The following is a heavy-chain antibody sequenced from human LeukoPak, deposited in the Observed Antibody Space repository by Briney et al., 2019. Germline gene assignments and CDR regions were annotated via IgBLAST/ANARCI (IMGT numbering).Heavy chain of an antibody. CDR1: GGSFSGYY. Sequence: PSETLSLTCAVYGGSFSGYYWSWIRQPPGKGLEWIGEINHSGSTNYNPSLKSRVTISVDTSKNQFSLKLSSVTAADTVVYYCARGIGIVATYFDYWGQGTLVTVSS. V-gene: IGHV4-34*01. CDR3: ARGIGIVATYFDY. J-gene: IGHJ4*02. CDR2: INHSGST. D-gene: IGHD5-12*01.